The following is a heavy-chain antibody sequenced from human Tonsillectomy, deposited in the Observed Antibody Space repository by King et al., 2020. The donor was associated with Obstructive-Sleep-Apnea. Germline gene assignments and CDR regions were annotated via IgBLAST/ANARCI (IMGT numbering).Heavy chain of an antibody. J-gene: IGHJ6*04. CDR1: GFSLSTSGVG. CDR3: AXRLXEXXLKNXXXXXXXXX. CDR2: IYWNDDK. V-gene: IGHV2-5*01. Sequence: ITLKESGPTLVKPTQTLTLTCTFSGFSLSTSGVGVGWIRQPPGKALEWLAVIYWNDDKRYSPSLKSRLTITKDTSKNQVVLTMTNMDPVDTATSYCAXRLXEXXLKNXXXXXXXXXXGXGTTVTVSS.